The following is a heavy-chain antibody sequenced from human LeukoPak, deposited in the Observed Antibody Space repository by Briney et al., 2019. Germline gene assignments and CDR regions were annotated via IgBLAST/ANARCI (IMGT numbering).Heavy chain of an antibody. Sequence: SETLSLTCTVSGGSISSSTSYWGWIRQPPGKGLEWIGSIYYSGRTYYNPSLKSRLTISVDTSKNQFSLELSSVTAADTAVYYCARHPGITAAGTGFDIWGQGTMVTVSS. CDR3: ARHPGITAAGTGFDI. V-gene: IGHV4-39*01. CDR1: GGSISSSTSY. J-gene: IGHJ3*02. CDR2: IYYSGRT. D-gene: IGHD6-13*01.